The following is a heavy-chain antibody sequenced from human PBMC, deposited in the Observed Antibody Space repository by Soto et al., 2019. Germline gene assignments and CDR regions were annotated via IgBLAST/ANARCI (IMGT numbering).Heavy chain of an antibody. D-gene: IGHD3-3*01. V-gene: IGHV4-34*01. Sequence: SETLSLTCAVYGGSFSGYYWSWIRQPPGKGLEWIGEINHSGSTNYNPSLKSRVTISVDTSKNQFSLKLSSVTAADTAVYYCARAPGRITIFGVVPYGMDVWGQGTTVTVSS. CDR3: ARAPGRITIFGVVPYGMDV. CDR2: INHSGST. CDR1: GGSFSGYY. J-gene: IGHJ6*02.